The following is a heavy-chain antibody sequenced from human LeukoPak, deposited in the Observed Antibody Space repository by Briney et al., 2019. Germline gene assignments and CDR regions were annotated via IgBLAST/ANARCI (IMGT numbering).Heavy chain of an antibody. J-gene: IGHJ4*02. V-gene: IGHV3-53*04. CDR1: GFTVSSNC. CDR2: IYSGGIT. D-gene: IGHD5-18*01. Sequence: GGSLRLSCAASGFTVSSNCMSWVRQAPGKGLEWVSVIYSGGITYYADSVKGRFTISRHDSKNTVYLQMNSLRAEDTALYYCARVAPGYTYAYGAPYYFDNWGQGTLVTVSS. CDR3: ARVAPGYTYAYGAPYYFDN.